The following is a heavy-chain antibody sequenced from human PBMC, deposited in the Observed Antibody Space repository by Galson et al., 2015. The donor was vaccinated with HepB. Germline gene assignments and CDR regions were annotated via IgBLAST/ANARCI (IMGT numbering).Heavy chain of an antibody. J-gene: IGHJ5*01. CDR3: AKGDGLFDS. CDR1: GFAFSSHG. D-gene: IGHD5-24*01. Sequence: SLRLSCAASGFAFSSHGMNWVRQAPGRGLEWISGITGKGNNTFYADSVKGRFTISKDNSNNMLYLQMNSLRAEDTGLYFCAKGDGLFDSWGQGILVTVSS. V-gene: IGHV3-23*05. CDR2: ITGKGNNT.